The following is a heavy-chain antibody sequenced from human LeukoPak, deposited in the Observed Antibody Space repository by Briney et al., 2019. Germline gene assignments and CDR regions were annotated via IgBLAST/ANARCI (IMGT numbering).Heavy chain of an antibody. CDR1: GGTFSNFP. Sequence: SVKVSCKASGGTFSNFPISWVRQAPGQGLEWMGGIIPVFGTANYAQKFQGRVTITADESTSTAYMVLSSLRSEDTAVYYCARVSYYYDSSGYYYVYNWFDPWGQGTLVTVSS. D-gene: IGHD3-22*01. CDR3: ARVSYYYDSSGYYYVYNWFDP. CDR2: IIPVFGTA. V-gene: IGHV1-69*13. J-gene: IGHJ5*02.